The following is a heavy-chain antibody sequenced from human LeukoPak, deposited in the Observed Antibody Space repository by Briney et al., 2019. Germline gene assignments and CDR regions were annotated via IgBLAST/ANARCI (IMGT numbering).Heavy chain of an antibody. CDR1: GFTVSSNY. Sequence: PGGSLRLSCAASGFTVSSNYMSWVRQAPGKGLEWVSVIYTGVSTYYADSVKGRFAISRDNPKNTLYLQMNSLRAEDTAVYYCARVRPHPIIDVWGKGTTVTVSS. CDR2: IYTGVST. V-gene: IGHV3-53*01. D-gene: IGHD6-6*01. J-gene: IGHJ6*03. CDR3: ARVRPHPIIDV.